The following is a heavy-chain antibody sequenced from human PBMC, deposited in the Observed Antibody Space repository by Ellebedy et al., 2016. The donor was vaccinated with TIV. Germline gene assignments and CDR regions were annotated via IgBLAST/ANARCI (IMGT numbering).Heavy chain of an antibody. J-gene: IGHJ6*02. D-gene: IGHD3-10*01. CDR2: IWYDGSNK. CDR3: AREPMVRGVIRRGYAMDV. CDR1: GFTFSSYG. Sequence: GESLKISXAAFGFTFSSYGMHWVRQAPGKGLEWVAVIWYDGSNKYHADSVKGRFTISRDNSKNTLYLQMNSLRAEDTAVYYCAREPMVRGVIRRGYAMDVWGQGTTVTVSS. V-gene: IGHV3-33*01.